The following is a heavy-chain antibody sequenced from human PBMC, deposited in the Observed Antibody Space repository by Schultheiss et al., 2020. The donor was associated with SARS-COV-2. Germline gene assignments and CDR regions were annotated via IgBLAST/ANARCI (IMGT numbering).Heavy chain of an antibody. D-gene: IGHD1-26*01. Sequence: GGSLRLSCEASGVAFSSCHMNWVRQAPGKGLEWVGRIKSKTDGGTTDYAAPVKGRFTISRDDSKNTLYLQMNSLKTEDTAMYYCATDGRNNFAYWGQGTLVTVSS. CDR2: IKSKTDGGTT. J-gene: IGHJ4*02. CDR1: GVAFSSCH. V-gene: IGHV3-15*01. CDR3: ATDGRNNFAY.